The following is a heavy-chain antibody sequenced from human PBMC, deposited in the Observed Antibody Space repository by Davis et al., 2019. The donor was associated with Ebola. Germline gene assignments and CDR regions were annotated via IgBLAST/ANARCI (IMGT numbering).Heavy chain of an antibody. CDR2: TYYKSKWYN. CDR1: GDSVSSAG. Sequence: HSQTLSLTCAISGDSVSSAGWNWIRQSPSRGLEWLGRTYYKSKWYNDYAVSVKSRITINPDTSKNQFSLQLNSVTPEDTAVYYCVRGWGRIGMGVWGQGTTVTVSS. J-gene: IGHJ6*02. D-gene: IGHD1-26*01. V-gene: IGHV6-1*01. CDR3: VRGWGRIGMGV.